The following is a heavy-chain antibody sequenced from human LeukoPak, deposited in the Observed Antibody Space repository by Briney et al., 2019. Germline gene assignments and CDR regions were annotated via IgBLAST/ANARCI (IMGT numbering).Heavy chain of an antibody. J-gene: IGHJ4*02. D-gene: IGHD2-2*01. Sequence: GGSLRLSCAASGFTFSSYGMHWVRQAPGKGLEWVAFIRYDGSNKYYADSMKGRFTISRDNSKNTLYLQMNSLRAEDTAVYYCAKDRYQLLHFDYWGQGTLVTVSS. V-gene: IGHV3-30*02. CDR3: AKDRYQLLHFDY. CDR1: GFTFSSYG. CDR2: IRYDGSNK.